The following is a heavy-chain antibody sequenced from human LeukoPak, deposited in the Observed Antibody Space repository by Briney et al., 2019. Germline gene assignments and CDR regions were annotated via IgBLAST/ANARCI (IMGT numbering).Heavy chain of an antibody. CDR1: GFTFSSYS. J-gene: IGHJ4*02. D-gene: IGHD4-17*01. Sequence: GGSLRLSCAASGFTFSSYSMNWVRQAPGKGLEWVSYISSSSSTIYYADSVKGRFTISRDNAKNSLYLQMNSLRAEDTAVYYCARDAPGPYGDYPYYFDYWGQGTLVTVSS. CDR3: ARDAPGPYGDYPYYFDY. CDR2: ISSSSSTI. V-gene: IGHV3-48*01.